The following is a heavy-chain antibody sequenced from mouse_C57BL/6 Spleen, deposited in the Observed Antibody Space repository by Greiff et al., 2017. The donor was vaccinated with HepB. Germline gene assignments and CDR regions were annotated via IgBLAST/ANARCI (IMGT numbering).Heavy chain of an antibody. CDR3: TSSSTVAYFDV. CDR2: IYPGNSDT. Sequence: EVQLQQSGTVLVRPGASVKMSCKTSGYTFTSYWMHWVKQRPGQGLEWIGAIYPGNSDTSYNQKFKGKAKLTAVTSASTAYMKLSSLTTEDSAVYCCTSSSTVAYFDVWGTGTTVTVSS. D-gene: IGHD2-10*02. CDR1: GYTFTSYW. J-gene: IGHJ1*03. V-gene: IGHV1-5*01.